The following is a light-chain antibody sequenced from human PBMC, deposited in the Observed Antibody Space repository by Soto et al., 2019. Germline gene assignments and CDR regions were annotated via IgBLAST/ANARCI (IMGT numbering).Light chain of an antibody. Sequence: IGLTQSPGTLSLSPGERATLSCRASQSVGSNFLAWYQQKRGQAPRILIYAASNRASGIPDRFSGSGSGSDFTRTISRLEPEDFAVYYCQQYGSPPWAFGQGTRVEI. CDR1: QSVGSNF. CDR3: QQYGSPPWA. CDR2: AAS. V-gene: IGKV3-20*01. J-gene: IGKJ1*01.